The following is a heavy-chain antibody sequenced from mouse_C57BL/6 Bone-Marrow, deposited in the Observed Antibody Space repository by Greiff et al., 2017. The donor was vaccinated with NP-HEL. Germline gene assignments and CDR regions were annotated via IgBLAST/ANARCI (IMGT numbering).Heavy chain of an antibody. CDR3: ARGAY. V-gene: IGHV1-80*01. J-gene: IGHJ3*01. CDR2: IYPGDGAT. Sequence: VQLQQSGAELVKPGASVKISCKASGYAFRSYWMNWVKQRPGKGLEWIGQIYPGDGATNYNGKFKDKASLTADKSSSTAYMQLSSLTSEDSAVYFCARGAYWGQGTLVTVSA. CDR1: GYAFRSYW.